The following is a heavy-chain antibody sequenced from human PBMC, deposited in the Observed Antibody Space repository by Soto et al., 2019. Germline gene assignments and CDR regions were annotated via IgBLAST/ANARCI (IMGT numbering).Heavy chain of an antibody. CDR3: ARMATIFDSGTLGY. D-gene: IGHD3-3*01. CDR2: INAGNGNT. CDR1: GCTFTSYA. Sequence: ASVKVSCTASGCTFTSYAMHWVRQATGQRLEWMGWINAGNGNTKYSQKFQGRVTITRDTSASTAYMELSSLRSEDTAVYYCARMATIFDSGTLGYWGQGTLVTVSS. V-gene: IGHV1-3*01. J-gene: IGHJ4*02.